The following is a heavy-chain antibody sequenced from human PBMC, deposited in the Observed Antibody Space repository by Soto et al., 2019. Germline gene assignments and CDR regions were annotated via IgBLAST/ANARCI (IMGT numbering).Heavy chain of an antibody. CDR1: GGSISNDY. J-gene: IGHJ5*02. Sequence: SETLSLTCTVSGGSISNDYWTWIRQPPGKGLQWIGNIYYSGTTNYNPSLKSRVTISVDTSKNQFSLKLSSVTAADTAVYYCARAMVVTQNWFDPWGQGTLVTVSS. V-gene: IGHV4-59*08. CDR2: IYYSGTT. CDR3: ARAMVVTQNWFDP. D-gene: IGHD2-21*02.